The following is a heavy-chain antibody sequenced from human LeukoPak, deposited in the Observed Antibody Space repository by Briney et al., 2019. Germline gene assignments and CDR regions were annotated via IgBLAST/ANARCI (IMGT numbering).Heavy chain of an antibody. Sequence: GGFLRLSCIASGFAFRNYWMYWVRQAPGKGLEWVSFIYSDNTHYSDSVKGRFTISRDNSKNTLYLQMNSLRAEDTAVYYCARRAGAYSHPYDYWGQGTLVTVSS. CDR3: ARRAGAYSHPYDY. D-gene: IGHD4/OR15-4a*01. V-gene: IGHV3-53*01. CDR2: IYSDNT. J-gene: IGHJ4*02. CDR1: GFAFRNYW.